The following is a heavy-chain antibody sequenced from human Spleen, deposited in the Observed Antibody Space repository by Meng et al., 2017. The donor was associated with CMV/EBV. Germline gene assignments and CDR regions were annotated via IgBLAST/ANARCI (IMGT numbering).Heavy chain of an antibody. Sequence: GESLKISCAASGFTFDDYAMHWVRQAPGKGLEWVSVITWDGDRTYYADSVKGRFTISRDNTKNSLSLQMTSLRIEDTAFYYCAKDRSAGYGSQYQFDYWGQGTLVTVSS. J-gene: IGHJ4*02. V-gene: IGHV3-43D*03. CDR1: GFTFDDYA. CDR3: AKDRSAGYGSQYQFDY. D-gene: IGHD2-2*01. CDR2: ITWDGDRT.